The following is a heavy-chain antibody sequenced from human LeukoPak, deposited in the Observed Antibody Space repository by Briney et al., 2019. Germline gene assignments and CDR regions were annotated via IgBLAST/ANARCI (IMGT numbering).Heavy chain of an antibody. CDR3: AREGAQPNDY. D-gene: IGHD4/OR15-4a*01. Sequence: PGGSLRLSCAASGLTFNTYSMNWVRQAPGKGLEWVPHISSSSSTIYYADSVKGRFTISRDNAKNSLYLQMNSLRAEDTAVYYCAREGAQPNDYWGQGTLVTVSS. J-gene: IGHJ4*02. CDR1: GLTFNTYS. V-gene: IGHV3-48*01. CDR2: ISSSSSTI.